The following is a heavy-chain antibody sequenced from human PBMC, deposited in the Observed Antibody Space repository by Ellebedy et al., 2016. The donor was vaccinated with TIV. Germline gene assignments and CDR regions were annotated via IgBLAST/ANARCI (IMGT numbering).Heavy chain of an antibody. CDR1: RGTFSSYA. Sequence: ASVKVSXKASRGTFSSYAISWVRQAPGQGLEWMGIINPSGGSTSYAQKFQGRVTMTRDTSTSTVYMELSSLRSEDTAVYYCARDPGAATRAFDIWGQGTMVTVSS. D-gene: IGHD2-15*01. CDR2: INPSGGST. CDR3: ARDPGAATRAFDI. V-gene: IGHV1-46*01. J-gene: IGHJ3*02.